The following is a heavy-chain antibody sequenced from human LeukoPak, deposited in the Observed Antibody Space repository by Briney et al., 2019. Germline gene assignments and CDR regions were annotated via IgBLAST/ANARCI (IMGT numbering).Heavy chain of an antibody. CDR1: GGSFSGYY. V-gene: IGHV4-34*01. CDR3: ARGLAGPDY. D-gene: IGHD6-19*01. Sequence: SETLSLTCAVYGGSFSGYYWSWIRQPPEKGLEWIGEINHSGSTNYDPSLKSRVTISVDTSKNQFSLKLSSVTAADTAVYYCARGLAGPDYWGQGALVTVSS. J-gene: IGHJ4*02. CDR2: INHSGST.